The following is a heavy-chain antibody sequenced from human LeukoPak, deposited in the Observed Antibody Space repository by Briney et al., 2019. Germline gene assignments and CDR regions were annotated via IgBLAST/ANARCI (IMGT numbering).Heavy chain of an antibody. CDR3: AVGSYGLDEFDI. CDR2: IYYSGST. CDR1: GDSISSSNYY. V-gene: IGHV4-39*01. J-gene: IGHJ3*02. Sequence: PSETLSLTCTVSGDSISSSNYYWGWIRQPPGKGLEWIGSIYYSGSTYYNPSLKSRVTISVDMSENQFSLKLSSVTAADTAVYYCAVGSYGLDEFDIWGQGTMVTVSS. D-gene: IGHD1-26*01.